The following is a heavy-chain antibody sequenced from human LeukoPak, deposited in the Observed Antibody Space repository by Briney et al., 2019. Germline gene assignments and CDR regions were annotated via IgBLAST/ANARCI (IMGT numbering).Heavy chain of an antibody. J-gene: IGHJ5*02. Sequence: GESLKISCKGSGYIFTNYWIGWVRQMPGKGLEWIGIIYPGDSDSRYSPSFQGQVTISADKSISTAYLQWRSLKASDTAMYYCARRSNSYPTWNWFDPWGQGTLVTVSS. CDR2: IYPGDSDS. CDR3: ARRSNSYPTWNWFDP. D-gene: IGHD2/OR15-2a*01. V-gene: IGHV5-51*01. CDR1: GYIFTNYW.